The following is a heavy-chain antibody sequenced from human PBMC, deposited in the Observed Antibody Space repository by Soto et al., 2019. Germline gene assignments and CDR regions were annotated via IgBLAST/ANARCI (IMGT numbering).Heavy chain of an antibody. CDR2: ISAHNGNT. D-gene: IGHD1-1*01. V-gene: IGHV1-18*01. CDR1: GYTFTSYG. CDR3: ARGRYGDY. J-gene: IGHJ4*02. Sequence: QVHLVQSGAEVKKPGASVKVSCKASGYTFTSYGITWVRQAPGQGLEWMGWISAHNGNTDYAQKLQGRVIVTRDTSTSTSDMELRILRSDDTAVYYCARGRYGDYWGQGALVTVSS.